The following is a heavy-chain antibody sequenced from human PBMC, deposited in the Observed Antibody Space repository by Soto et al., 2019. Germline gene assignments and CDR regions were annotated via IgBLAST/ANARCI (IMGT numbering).Heavy chain of an antibody. J-gene: IGHJ4*02. CDR3: ARYRREAVAGYTLDN. V-gene: IGHV4-59*01. Sequence: PSETLSLTCTVSGGSISSNYWTWIRQPPGKGLEWIGYVYNSGSTNYNPSLKSRVTISEDTSKSQFSLKVNSMTAADTAVYYCARYRREAVAGYTLDNWGQGILDTVSS. CDR1: GGSISSNY. D-gene: IGHD6-13*01. CDR2: VYNSGST.